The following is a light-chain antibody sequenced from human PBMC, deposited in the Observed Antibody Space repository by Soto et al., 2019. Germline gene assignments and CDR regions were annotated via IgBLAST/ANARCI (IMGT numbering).Light chain of an antibody. CDR3: QQLNNYPRT. V-gene: IGKV1-9*01. CDR2: AAS. CDR1: QGISSY. J-gene: IGKJ3*01. Sequence: DIQLTQSPSFLSASVGDRVTITCRASQGISSYLAWYQQKPGKAPKLLIYAASTLQSGVPSRFSGSGSGTEFPLTISSLQPEDFATYYCQQLNNYPRTFGPGTKVDIK.